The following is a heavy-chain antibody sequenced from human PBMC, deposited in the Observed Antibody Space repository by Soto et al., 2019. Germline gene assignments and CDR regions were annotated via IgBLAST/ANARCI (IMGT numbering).Heavy chain of an antibody. CDR3: ALRKTGSFFDY. D-gene: IGHD1-26*01. Sequence: EVQLLESGGGVVQPGGSLRLSCAASGYTFSTYAMSWVHQAPGKGLEWVSGISSSGGSTYYRDSVKGRFTISRDNSKNTLDLQMNSLRAEDTAVYYCALRKTGSFFDYWGQGTLVTVSS. J-gene: IGHJ4*02. CDR1: GYTFSTYA. V-gene: IGHV3-23*01. CDR2: ISSSGGST.